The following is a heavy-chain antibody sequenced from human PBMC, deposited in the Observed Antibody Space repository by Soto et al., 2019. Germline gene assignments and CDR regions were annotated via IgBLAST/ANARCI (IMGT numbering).Heavy chain of an antibody. CDR3: ARAVRGHIPMVRGVITREYYFDY. V-gene: IGHV1-8*01. J-gene: IGHJ4*02. CDR2: MNPNSGNT. CDR1: GYTFTSYD. Sequence: GASVKVSCKSSGYTFTSYDINWVRQATGQGLEWMGWMNPNSGNTGYAQKFQGRVTMTRNTSISTAYMELSSLRSEDTAVYYCARAVRGHIPMVRGVITREYYFDYWGQGTLVTVSS. D-gene: IGHD3-10*01.